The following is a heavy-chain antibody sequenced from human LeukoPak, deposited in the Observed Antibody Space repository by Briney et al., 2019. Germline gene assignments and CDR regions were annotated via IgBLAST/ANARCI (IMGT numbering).Heavy chain of an antibody. CDR2: ISGSGGGT. J-gene: IGHJ4*02. Sequence: GGSLRLSCAASGFTFSTYAMTWVRQSPGKGLEWVSGISGSGGGTYYADSVKGRFTISRDNSKNTLYLQMNSLRAEDTAVYYCAKDRPPDWWGQGTLVTVSS. V-gene: IGHV3-23*01. CDR1: GFTFSTYA. CDR3: AKDRPPDW.